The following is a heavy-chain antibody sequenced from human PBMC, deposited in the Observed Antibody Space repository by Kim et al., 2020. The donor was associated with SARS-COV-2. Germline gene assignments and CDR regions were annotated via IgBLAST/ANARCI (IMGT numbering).Heavy chain of an antibody. D-gene: IGHD1-1*01. CDR3: VRHSLEHLERHRGYY. J-gene: IGHJ6*03. Sequence: ETLSLTCTVSGASISTYYWSWIRQPPEKGLEYIGYVHFSGSSYYNPSLNNRVTMSVDTSKNQFSLKVTSVTAADTAMYYCVRHSLEHLERHRGYY. CDR2: VHFSGSS. CDR1: GASISTYY. V-gene: IGHV4-59*08.